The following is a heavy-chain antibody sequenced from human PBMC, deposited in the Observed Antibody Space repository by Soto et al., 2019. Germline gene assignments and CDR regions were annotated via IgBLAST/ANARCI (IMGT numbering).Heavy chain of an antibody. V-gene: IGHV3-23*01. CDR1: GFTFSTYA. D-gene: IGHD1-26*01. CDR2: ISDSGGST. J-gene: IGHJ4*02. CDR3: GRERQWEPVPY. Sequence: GGSLRLSCAASGFTFSTYAMSWVRQAPGEGLEWVSLISDSGGSTYYADSVKGRFTISRDNSKNTLYLQMNSLRFDDTAVYYCGRERQWEPVPYWGQGTPVTVSS.